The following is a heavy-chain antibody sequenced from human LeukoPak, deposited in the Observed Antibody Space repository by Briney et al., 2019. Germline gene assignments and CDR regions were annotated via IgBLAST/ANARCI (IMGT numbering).Heavy chain of an antibody. V-gene: IGHV3-21*01. D-gene: IGHD5-24*01. Sequence: PGGSLRLSCAASGFTFSSYSMNWVRQAPGKGLGWVSSISSSSSYIYYADSVKGHFNISRDNAKNSLYLQMNSLRAEDTAVYYCARDQPGYIWGQGTLVTVSS. CDR2: ISSSSSYI. J-gene: IGHJ4*02. CDR1: GFTFSSYS. CDR3: ARDQPGYI.